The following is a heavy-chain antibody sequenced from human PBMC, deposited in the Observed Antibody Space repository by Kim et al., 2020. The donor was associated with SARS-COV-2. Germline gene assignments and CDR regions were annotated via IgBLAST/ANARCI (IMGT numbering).Heavy chain of an antibody. D-gene: IGHD2-2*01. Sequence: SVKVSCKASGGTFSSYAISWVRQAPGQGLEWMGGINPIFGTANYAQKFQGRVTITADKSTSTAYMELSSLRSEDTAVYYCARGGVPAASNNWFDPWGQGTLVTVSS. J-gene: IGHJ5*02. CDR2: INPIFGTA. CDR1: GGTFSSYA. CDR3: ARGGVPAASNNWFDP. V-gene: IGHV1-69*06.